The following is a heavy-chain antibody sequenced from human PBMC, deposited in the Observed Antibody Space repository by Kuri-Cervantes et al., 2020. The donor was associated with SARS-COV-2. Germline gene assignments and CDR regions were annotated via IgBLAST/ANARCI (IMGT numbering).Heavy chain of an antibody. CDR2: ISGSGGST. CDR3: AASAVRGVHYYSYYGMDV. Sequence: GGSLRLSCAASGFTFSSYAMSWVRQAPGKGLEWVSAISGSGGSTYYADSVKGRFTISRDNSKNTLYLQMNSLRAEDTVVYYCAASAVRGVHYYSYYGMDVWGQGTTVTVSS. D-gene: IGHD3-10*01. J-gene: IGHJ6*02. V-gene: IGHV3-23*01. CDR1: GFTFSSYA.